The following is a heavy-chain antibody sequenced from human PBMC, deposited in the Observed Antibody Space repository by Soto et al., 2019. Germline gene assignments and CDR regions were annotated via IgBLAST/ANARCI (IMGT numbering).Heavy chain of an antibody. J-gene: IGHJ4*02. V-gene: IGHV5-10-1*01. Sequence: GESLKISCKGSGYSFTIYWISWVRQMPGKGLEWMGRIDPSDSYTNYSPSFQGHVTISADKSISTAYLQWSSLKASDTAMYYCARDLNFGSYPGYWGQGTLVTVSS. CDR1: GYSFTIYW. CDR3: ARDLNFGSYPGY. D-gene: IGHD1-26*01. CDR2: IDPSDSYT.